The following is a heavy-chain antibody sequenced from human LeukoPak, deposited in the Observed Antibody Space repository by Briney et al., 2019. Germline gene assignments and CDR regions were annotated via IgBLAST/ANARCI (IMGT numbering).Heavy chain of an antibody. CDR2: IRPDSGGT. Sequence: ASVKVSCKASGYTFNGYHIHWVRQAPGQGLEWMGWIRPDSGGTNYAQKFQGRVTMTRDTSISTAYMELSSLRSDDTAVYYCARGDYMDVWGKGTTVTVSS. CDR3: ARGDYMDV. V-gene: IGHV1-2*02. CDR1: GYTFNGYH. J-gene: IGHJ6*03.